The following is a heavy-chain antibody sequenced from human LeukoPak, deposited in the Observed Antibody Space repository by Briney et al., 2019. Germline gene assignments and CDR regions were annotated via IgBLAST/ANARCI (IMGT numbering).Heavy chain of an antibody. V-gene: IGHV1-18*01. J-gene: IGHJ3*02. Sequence: ASVKVSCKASGYTFTSYGISWVRQAPGQGLEWMGWISAYNGNTNYAQKLQGRVTMTTDTSTSTAYMELRSLRSDDTAVYYCARDLDSSGYYQDPLDAFDIWGQGTMVTVSS. D-gene: IGHD3-22*01. CDR2: ISAYNGNT. CDR1: GYTFTSYG. CDR3: ARDLDSSGYYQDPLDAFDI.